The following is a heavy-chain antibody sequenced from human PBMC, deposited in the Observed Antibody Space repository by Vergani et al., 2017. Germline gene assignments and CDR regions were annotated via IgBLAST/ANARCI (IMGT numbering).Heavy chain of an antibody. CDR2: VDPEDGET. V-gene: IGHV1-69-2*01. CDR1: GYTFTDHY. CDR3: ATPQTVTTGGMEV. Sequence: EVQLVQSGAEVKKPGATMQISCKVSGYTFTDHYMHWVKQAPGKGLEWMGLVDPEDGETIYAEKFKSRVTIAADTSTDTAHLELSSLRSEDTAVYYCATPQTVTTGGMEVWGQGTTVIVSS. J-gene: IGHJ6*02. D-gene: IGHD4-17*01.